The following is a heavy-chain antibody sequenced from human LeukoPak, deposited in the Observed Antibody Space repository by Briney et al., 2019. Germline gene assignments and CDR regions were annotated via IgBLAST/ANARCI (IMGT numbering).Heavy chain of an antibody. D-gene: IGHD6-19*01. Sequence: PSETLSLTCTVSGYSINNYYWTWIRQPPGAGLEWIGYIYYSGSTNYNPSLKSRVTISVDTSKNQFSLKLSSVTAADTAVYYCARWAYSTDWYQYFDKWGQGTLVTVSS. V-gene: IGHV4-59*08. CDR3: ARWAYSTDWYQYFDK. CDR2: IYYSGST. CDR1: GYSINNYY. J-gene: IGHJ4*02.